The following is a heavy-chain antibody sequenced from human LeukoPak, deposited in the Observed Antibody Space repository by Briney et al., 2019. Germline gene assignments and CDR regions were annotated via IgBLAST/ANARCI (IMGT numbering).Heavy chain of an antibody. V-gene: IGHV3-21*01. CDR2: ISSSSSYI. CDR1: GFTFSSYS. D-gene: IGHD4-23*01. Sequence: GGSLRLSCAASGFTFSSYSMNWVRQAPGKGLEWVSSISSSSSYIYYADSVKGRFTISRDNAKNTLYLQMNSPRAEDTAVYYCARDLGGYVDYWGQGTLVTVSS. CDR3: ARDLGGYVDY. J-gene: IGHJ4*02.